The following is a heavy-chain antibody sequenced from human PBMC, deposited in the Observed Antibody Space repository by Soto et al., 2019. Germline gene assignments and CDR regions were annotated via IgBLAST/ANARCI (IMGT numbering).Heavy chain of an antibody. Sequence: GGSLRLSCAASGFTFSSHSIHWVRQAPGKGLEWVAVISYDGSIKYYADSVKGRFTISRDNSKNTLYLQMNSLTPEDTAVFYCARALGYCNGANCYKYFDYWGQGTLVTVSS. CDR2: ISYDGSIK. V-gene: IGHV3-30-3*01. D-gene: IGHD2-15*01. J-gene: IGHJ4*02. CDR1: GFTFSSHS. CDR3: ARALGYCNGANCYKYFDY.